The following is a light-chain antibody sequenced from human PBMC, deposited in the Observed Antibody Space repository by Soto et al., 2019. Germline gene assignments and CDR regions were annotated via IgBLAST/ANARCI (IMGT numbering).Light chain of an antibody. CDR3: SSYAASSNLGV. CDR2: EVS. CDR1: SSHVGGYNY. V-gene: IGLV2-8*01. J-gene: IGLJ2*01. Sequence: QSVLTQPPSASGSPGQAGTISCIGTSSHVGGYNYVSWYQQHPGKAPKLMIYEVSKRPSGVPDRFSGSKSGNTASLTVSGLRAEDEADSYCSSYAASSNLGVFGGGTKLTVL.